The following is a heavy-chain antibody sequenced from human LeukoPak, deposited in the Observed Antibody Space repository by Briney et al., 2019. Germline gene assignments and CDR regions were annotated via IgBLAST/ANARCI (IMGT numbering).Heavy chain of an antibody. V-gene: IGHV3-7*03. CDR3: ARDRWFGELFHDAFDI. J-gene: IGHJ3*02. CDR2: IKQDGSEK. D-gene: IGHD3-10*01. Sequence: GGSLRLSCATSGFTFSSYWMSWVRQAPGKGLEWVANIKQDGSEKYYVDTVKGRFTISRDNAKNSLYLQMNSLRAEDTAVYYCARDRWFGELFHDAFDIWGQGTMVTVSS. CDR1: GFTFSSYW.